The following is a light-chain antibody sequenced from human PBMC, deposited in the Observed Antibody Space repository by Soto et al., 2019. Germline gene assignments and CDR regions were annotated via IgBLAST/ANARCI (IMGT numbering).Light chain of an antibody. CDR3: SSYTTSSTLV. V-gene: IGLV2-14*03. CDR1: SSDVGVYNY. Sequence: QSALTQPASVSGSPGQSITISCTGTSSDVGVYNYVSWYQHHPGKAPKLIIYDVSDRPSGVSNRFSGSKSGNTASLTISGLQAEDEADYYCSSYTTSSTLVFGGGTKVTVL. CDR2: DVS. J-gene: IGLJ2*01.